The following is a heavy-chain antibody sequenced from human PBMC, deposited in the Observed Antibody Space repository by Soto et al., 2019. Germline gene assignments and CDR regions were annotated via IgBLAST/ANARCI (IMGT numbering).Heavy chain of an antibody. CDR3: AICSSTSCYTSSYYYYGMDV. V-gene: IGHV5-51*01. D-gene: IGHD2-2*02. Sequence: PGESLKISCKGSGYSFTSYWIGWVRQMPGKGLEWTGIIYPGDSDTRYSPSFQGQVTISADKSISTAYLQWSSLKASDTAMYYCAICSSTSCYTSSYYYYGMDVWGQGTTVTVSS. CDR1: GYSFTSYW. J-gene: IGHJ6*02. CDR2: IYPGDSDT.